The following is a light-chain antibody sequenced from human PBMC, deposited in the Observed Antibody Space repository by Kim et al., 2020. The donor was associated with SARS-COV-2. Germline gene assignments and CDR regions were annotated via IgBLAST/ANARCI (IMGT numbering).Light chain of an antibody. CDR2: EDN. CDR1: SGSIASNY. J-gene: IGLJ3*02. CDR3: QSFDSNKGGV. Sequence: NFMLTQPHSVSESPGKTVTISCTRSSGSIASNYVQWYQQRPGSVPTTVICEDNQRPSGVPDRFSGSIDRSSNSASLAISGLKTEDEADYYCQSFDSNKGGVFGGGTQLTVL. V-gene: IGLV6-57*03.